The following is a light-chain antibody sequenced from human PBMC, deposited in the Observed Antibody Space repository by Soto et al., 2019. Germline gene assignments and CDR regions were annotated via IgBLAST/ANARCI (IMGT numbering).Light chain of an antibody. CDR2: WTS. V-gene: IGKV4-1*01. CDR3: QQYYSPPLT. Sequence: DIVMTQSPDSLAVSLGERATINCKSSQSVLYSSNNKNYVVWYQQRPGQHPKLLIYWTSIRESGVPDRFSGSGSGIDFSLTISSLQAEDVAVYFCQQYYSPPLTFGGGTKVEI. J-gene: IGKJ4*01. CDR1: QSVLYSSNNKNY.